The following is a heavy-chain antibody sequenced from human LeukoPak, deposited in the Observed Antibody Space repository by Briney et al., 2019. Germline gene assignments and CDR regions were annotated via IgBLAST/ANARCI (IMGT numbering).Heavy chain of an antibody. CDR2: ISFDGSNK. D-gene: IGHD6-13*01. Sequence: GRSLRLSCAASGFTFSSYAMHWVRQAPGKGLEWVAGISFDGSNKYYADSVKGRFTISRDNSKNTLYLQMNSLRAEDTAVYYCARGGGYSSSWYGDYWGQGTLVTVSS. J-gene: IGHJ4*02. CDR1: GFTFSSYA. CDR3: ARGGGYSSSWYGDY. V-gene: IGHV3-30*04.